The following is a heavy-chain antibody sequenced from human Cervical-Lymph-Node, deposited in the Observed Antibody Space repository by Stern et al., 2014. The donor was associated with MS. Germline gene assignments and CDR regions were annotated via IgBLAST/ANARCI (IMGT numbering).Heavy chain of an antibody. J-gene: IGHJ5*02. D-gene: IGHD3-10*01. CDR2: INPDGTIT. CDR1: GFTFSNDW. Sequence: EVQLVESGGGLVQPGGSLRLSCAASGFTFSNDWMHWVRQAPGKGLVWVSRINPDGTITVYADSVKGRFTISRDNAKNSLYLQMNSLSAEDTAVYYCVRDTLGVDAWGQGTLVTVSS. V-gene: IGHV3-74*01. CDR3: VRDTLGVDA.